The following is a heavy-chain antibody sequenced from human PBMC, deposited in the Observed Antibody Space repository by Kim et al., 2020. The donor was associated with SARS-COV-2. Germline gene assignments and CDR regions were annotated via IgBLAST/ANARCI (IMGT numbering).Heavy chain of an antibody. J-gene: IGHJ6*03. CDR1: GYTFTSYA. Sequence: ASVKVSCKASGYTFTSYAMNWVRQAPGQGLEWMGWINTNTGNPTYAQGFTGRFVFSLDTSVSTAYLQISSLKAEDTAVYYCARDPLLWRYPYYYYMDVWGKGTTVTVSS. D-gene: IGHD2-21*01. CDR3: ARDPLLWRYPYYYYMDV. V-gene: IGHV7-4-1*02. CDR2: INTNTGNP.